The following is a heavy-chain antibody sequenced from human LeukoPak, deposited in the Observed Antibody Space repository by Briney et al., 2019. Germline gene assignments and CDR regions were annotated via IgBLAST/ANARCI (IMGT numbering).Heavy chain of an antibody. CDR1: GDSLTGYY. V-gene: IGHV4-39*01. CDR2: IYYSGST. D-gene: IGHD1-26*01. Sequence: PSETLSLTCTVSGDSLTGYYWGWIRQPPGKGLEWIGSIYYSGSTYYNPSLKSRVTISVDTSKNQFSLKLSSVTAADTAVYYCARLARLYIVGAIEGDYWGQGTLVTVSS. J-gene: IGHJ4*02. CDR3: ARLARLYIVGAIEGDY.